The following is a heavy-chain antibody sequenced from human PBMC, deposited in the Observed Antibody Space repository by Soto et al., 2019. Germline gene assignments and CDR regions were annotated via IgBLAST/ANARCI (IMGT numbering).Heavy chain of an antibody. CDR1: GYSISSGYY. CDR2: IYHSGST. CDR3: ARDRETTVTTLDHFDY. J-gene: IGHJ4*02. Sequence: PSETLSLTCAVSGYSISSGYYWGWSRQPPGKGLEWIGSIYHSGSTYYNPSLKSRVTISVDTSKNQFSLKLSSVTAADTAVYYCARDRETTVTTLDHFDYWGQGTLVTVSS. V-gene: IGHV4-38-2*02. D-gene: IGHD4-17*01.